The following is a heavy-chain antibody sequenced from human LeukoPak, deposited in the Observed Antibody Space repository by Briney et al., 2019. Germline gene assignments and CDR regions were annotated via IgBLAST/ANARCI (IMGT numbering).Heavy chain of an antibody. D-gene: IGHD6-6*01. CDR2: IYPGDSDT. Sequence: GDSLKISCKGSGYSFPNYWIAWVRQMPGKGLEWMGIIYPGDSDTRYSPSFQGQVTFSADKSITTAYLQWSRLQASDTAMYYCARQYINSSPFDYWGQGTLVTVSS. J-gene: IGHJ4*02. CDR1: GYSFPNYW. CDR3: ARQYINSSPFDY. V-gene: IGHV5-51*01.